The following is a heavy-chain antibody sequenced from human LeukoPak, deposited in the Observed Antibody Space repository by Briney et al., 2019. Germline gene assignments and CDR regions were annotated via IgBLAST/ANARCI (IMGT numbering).Heavy chain of an antibody. Sequence: ASVKVSCKASGYTFTNYYMHWVRQAPGQGLEWMGIINPYGGSTSYAQKFQGRDTMTRDTSTSTVYMDLSSLRSEDTAVYYCARDPRLSSGYSTGILWYFDVWGRGTLVTVSS. CDR3: ARDPRLSSGYSTGILWYFDV. V-gene: IGHV1-46*01. D-gene: IGHD3-22*01. CDR2: INPYGGST. CDR1: GYTFTNYY. J-gene: IGHJ2*01.